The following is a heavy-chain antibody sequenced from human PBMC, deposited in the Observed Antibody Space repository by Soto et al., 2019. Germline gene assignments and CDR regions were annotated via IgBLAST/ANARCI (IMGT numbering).Heavy chain of an antibody. CDR3: ARDFHDYGDYGFDY. CDR2: ISGSSSLI. Sequence: EVQLVESGGGLVQPGGSLRLSCAASGFTFSNYSMNWVRQAPGKGLEWVSFISGSSSLIYNADSVKGRFTISRDNAKNSLYLQMNSLRGEDTAIYYCARDFHDYGDYGFDYWGQGTLVTVSS. V-gene: IGHV3-48*01. J-gene: IGHJ4*02. CDR1: GFTFSNYS. D-gene: IGHD4-17*01.